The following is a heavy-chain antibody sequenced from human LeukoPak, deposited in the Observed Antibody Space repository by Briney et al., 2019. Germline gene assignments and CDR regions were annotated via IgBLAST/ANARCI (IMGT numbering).Heavy chain of an antibody. V-gene: IGHV4-34*01. Sequence: SETLSLTCAVYGGSFSGYYWSWIRQPPGKGLEWIGEINHSGSTNYNPSLKSRVTISVDTSKNQFSLKLSSVTAADTAVYYCASAAAYYYGSADYWGQGTLVTVSS. D-gene: IGHD3-10*01. CDR2: INHSGST. CDR3: ASAAAYYYGSADY. J-gene: IGHJ4*02. CDR1: GGSFSGYY.